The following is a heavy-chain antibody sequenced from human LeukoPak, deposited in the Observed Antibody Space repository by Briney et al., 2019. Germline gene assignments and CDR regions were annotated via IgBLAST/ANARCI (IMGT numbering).Heavy chain of an antibody. J-gene: IGHJ5*02. CDR3: ARLPRVVAAAGTAGGYWFDP. CDR2: IYYSGST. D-gene: IGHD6-13*01. V-gene: IGHV4-39*01. Sequence: SETLSLTCTVSGGSISSSSYYWGWIRQPPGKGLEWIGSIYYSGSTYYNPSLKSRVTISVDTSKNQFSLKLSSVTAADTAVYYCARLPRVVAAAGTAGGYWFDPWGQGTLVTVSS. CDR1: GGSISSSSYY.